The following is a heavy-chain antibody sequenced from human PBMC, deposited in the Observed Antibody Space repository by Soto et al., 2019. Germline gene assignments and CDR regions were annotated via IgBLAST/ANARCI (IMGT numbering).Heavy chain of an antibody. CDR1: GGTFSSYT. CDR3: AREVVTSGWFYYYGMDV. D-gene: IGHD6-19*01. Sequence: GASVKVSCKASGGTFSSYTISWVRQAPGQGLEWMGWISAYNGNTNYAQKLQGRVTMTTDTSTSTAYMELRSLRSDDTAVYYCAREVVTSGWFYYYGMDVWGQGTTVTVSS. J-gene: IGHJ6*02. V-gene: IGHV1-18*01. CDR2: ISAYNGNT.